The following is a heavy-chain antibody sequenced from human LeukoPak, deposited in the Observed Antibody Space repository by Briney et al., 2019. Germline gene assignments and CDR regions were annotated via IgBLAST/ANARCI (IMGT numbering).Heavy chain of an antibody. J-gene: IGHJ4*02. Sequence: GASVKASCKASGYTFTSYDINWVRQATGQGLEWMGGIIPIFGTANYAQKFQGRVTITADESTSTAYMELSSLRSEDTAVYYCAAETGIAAAGTNYWGQGTLVTVSS. CDR2: IIPIFGTA. CDR1: GYTFTSYD. D-gene: IGHD6-13*01. V-gene: IGHV1-69*13. CDR3: AAETGIAAAGTNY.